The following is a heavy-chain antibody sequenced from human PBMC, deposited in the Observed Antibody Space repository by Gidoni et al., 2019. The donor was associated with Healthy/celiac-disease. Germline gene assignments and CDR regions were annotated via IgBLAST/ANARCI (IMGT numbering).Heavy chain of an antibody. D-gene: IGHD6-13*01. CDR1: GGTFSSYA. Sequence: QVQLVQSGAEVKKPGSSVKVSCQASGGTFSSYAISWVRQAPGQGIEWMGGIIPIFGTANYAQKFQGRVTITADKSTSTAYMELSSLRSEDTAVYYCARAAIAAATKFDPWGQGTLVTVSS. J-gene: IGHJ5*02. CDR2: IIPIFGTA. CDR3: ARAAIAAATKFDP. V-gene: IGHV1-69*06.